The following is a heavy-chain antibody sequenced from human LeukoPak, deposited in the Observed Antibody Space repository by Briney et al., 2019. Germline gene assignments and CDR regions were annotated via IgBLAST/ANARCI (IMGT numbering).Heavy chain of an antibody. D-gene: IGHD2-15*01. J-gene: IGHJ4*02. CDR2: INPNSGGT. CDR1: AGTFSSYA. V-gene: IGHV1-2*06. Sequence: ASVKVSCKTSAGTFSSYAISWVRQAPGQGLEWMGRINPNSGGTNYAQKFQGRVTMTRDTSISTAYMELSRLRSDDTAVYYCARDSRSRYCSGVGTYWGQGTLATVSS. CDR3: ARDSRSRYCSGVGTY.